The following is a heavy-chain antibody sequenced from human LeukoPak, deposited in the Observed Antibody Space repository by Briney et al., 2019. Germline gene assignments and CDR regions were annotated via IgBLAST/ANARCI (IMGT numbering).Heavy chain of an antibody. D-gene: IGHD6-25*01. CDR3: ARSGLAACHY. J-gene: IGHJ4*02. CDR1: GFIFTDYA. Sequence: PGGSLRLSCQASGFIFTDYAMSWVRQAPGKGLEWVSSINNGAGDTFFADSVKGRFTISRDDSRGMVYLQMNSLTAEDTAVYYCARSGLAACHYWGQGTLVTVSS. V-gene: IGHV3-23*01. CDR2: INNGAGDT.